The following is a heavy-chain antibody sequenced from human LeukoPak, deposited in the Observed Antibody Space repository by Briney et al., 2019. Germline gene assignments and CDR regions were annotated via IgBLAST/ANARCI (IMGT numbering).Heavy chain of an antibody. Sequence: ASVKVSCKASGGTSSSYAISWVRQAPGQGLEWMGWINPNSGATKYAQKFQGRVTLTRDTSINTAYMELSSLNINDTAVYYCARLRDYSASWRGSVSRYWGQGTLVTVSS. D-gene: IGHD4-11*01. CDR3: ARLRDYSASWRGSVSRY. CDR1: GGTSSSYA. J-gene: IGHJ4*02. V-gene: IGHV1-2*02. CDR2: INPNSGAT.